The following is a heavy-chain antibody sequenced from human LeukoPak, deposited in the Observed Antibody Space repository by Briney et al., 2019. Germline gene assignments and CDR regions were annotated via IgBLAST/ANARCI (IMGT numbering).Heavy chain of an antibody. Sequence: SETLSLTCAVSGGSISSGDYYWSWIRQPPGKGLEWIGYIYYSGSTYYNPSLKSRVTISVDTSKNQFSLKLSSVTAADTAVYYCARGITMVRGVFASTTDDAFDIWGQGTMVTVSS. CDR3: ARGITMVRGVFASTTDDAFDI. D-gene: IGHD3-10*01. J-gene: IGHJ3*02. CDR1: GGSISSGDYY. V-gene: IGHV4-30-4*08. CDR2: IYYSGST.